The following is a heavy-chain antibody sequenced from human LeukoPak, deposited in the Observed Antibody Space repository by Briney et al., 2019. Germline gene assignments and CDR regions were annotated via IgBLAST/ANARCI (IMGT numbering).Heavy chain of an antibody. D-gene: IGHD3-10*01. CDR2: ISYNGSNK. CDR1: GFTFSSHA. Sequence: GRSLRLSCAASGFTFSSHAMHWVRQAPGKGLEWVSGISYNGSNKYYADSVKGRFTISRDNSKNTLYLQMNSLSPEDTAVHYCERGVVPLGELLSRSPYGMDVWGQGTTVTVSS. CDR3: ERGVVPLGELLSRSPYGMDV. V-gene: IGHV3-30-3*01. J-gene: IGHJ6*02.